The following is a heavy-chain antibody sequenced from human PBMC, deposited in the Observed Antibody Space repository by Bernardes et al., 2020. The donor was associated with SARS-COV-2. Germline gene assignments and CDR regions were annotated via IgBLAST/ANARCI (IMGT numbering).Heavy chain of an antibody. CDR3: AREPPGAGGGYDY. J-gene: IGHJ4*02. CDR1: GYTFTSYD. V-gene: IGHV1-8*02. CDR2: MNPKGPNT. Sequence: ASVKVSCKTSGYTFTSYDINWVRQATGQGLEWMGWMNPKGPNTGYAQKFQGRVTMTRNTSISTVYMELNNQKSEDTAIYYCAREPPGAGGGYDYCGQGTLVTVSS. D-gene: IGHD3-16*01.